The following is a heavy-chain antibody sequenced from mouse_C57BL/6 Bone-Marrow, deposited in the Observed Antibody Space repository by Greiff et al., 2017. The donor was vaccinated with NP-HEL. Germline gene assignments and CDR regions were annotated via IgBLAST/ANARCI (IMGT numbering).Heavy chain of an antibody. D-gene: IGHD2-4*01. Sequence: EVMLVESEGGFVPPGSSMKLSCTTSGFTFSDYYMAWVRQVPEKGLDWVANINYDGSSTYYLDSLKSRFIISRDNAKNILYLQMSSLKSEDTATYYCAREGGLRRRTYAMDYWGQGTSVTVSS. CDR3: AREGGLRRRTYAMDY. CDR1: GFTFSDYY. J-gene: IGHJ4*01. V-gene: IGHV5-16*01. CDR2: INYDGSST.